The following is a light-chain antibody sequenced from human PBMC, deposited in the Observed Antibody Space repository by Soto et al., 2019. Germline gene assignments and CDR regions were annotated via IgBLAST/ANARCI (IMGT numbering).Light chain of an antibody. Sequence: DIQMTQSPSSLSASVGDRVTITCRASQSVNNWLAWHQQKPGKAPILLIYGASSLESGVPSRFSGSRSGTEFTLTISSLHPDDFATYYCQEYNSFSLTFGQGTKVDIK. J-gene: IGKJ1*01. CDR1: QSVNNW. V-gene: IGKV1-5*01. CDR2: GAS. CDR3: QEYNSFSLT.